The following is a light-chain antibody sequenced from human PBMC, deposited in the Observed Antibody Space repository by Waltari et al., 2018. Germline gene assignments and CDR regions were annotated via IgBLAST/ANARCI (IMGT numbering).Light chain of an antibody. CDR1: QSLDSN. CDR2: GAS. V-gene: IGKV3-15*01. CDR3: QQYNNWPPLT. Sequence: EIVLTQSPAPLSVSPGERATPPCRASQSLDSNLAWYQQKPGQAPRLLIYGASTRATGIPARFSGSESGTEFTLTIRSLQSEDFAVYYCQQYNNWPPLTFGGGTKVEIK. J-gene: IGKJ4*01.